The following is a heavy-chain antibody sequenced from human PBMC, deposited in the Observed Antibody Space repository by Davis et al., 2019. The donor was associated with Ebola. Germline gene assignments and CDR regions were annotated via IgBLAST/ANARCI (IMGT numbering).Heavy chain of an antibody. CDR3: ARASSGWYVDYYYYGMDV. Sequence: GGSLRLSCAASGFTFSSYGMHWVRQAPGKGLEWVAVIWYDGSNKYYADSVKGRFTISRDNSKNTLYLQMNSLRAEDTAVYYCARASSGWYVDYYYYGMDVWGKGTTVTVSS. V-gene: IGHV3-33*01. D-gene: IGHD6-19*01. J-gene: IGHJ6*04. CDR1: GFTFSSYG. CDR2: IWYDGSNK.